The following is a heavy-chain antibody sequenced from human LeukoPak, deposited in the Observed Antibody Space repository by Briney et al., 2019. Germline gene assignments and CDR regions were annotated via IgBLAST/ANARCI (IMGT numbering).Heavy chain of an antibody. CDR2: IYPGDSDT. CDR3: ARLGGYCSSTSCYVDY. V-gene: IGHV5-51*01. D-gene: IGHD2-2*01. Sequence: GESLKISCKGFGYSFTTYWIGWVCQMPGKGLEWMGIIYPGDSDTRYSPSFQGQVTISADKSISTAYLQWSSLKASDTAMYYCARLGGYCSSTSCYVDYWGQGTLVTVSS. CDR1: GYSFTTYW. J-gene: IGHJ4*02.